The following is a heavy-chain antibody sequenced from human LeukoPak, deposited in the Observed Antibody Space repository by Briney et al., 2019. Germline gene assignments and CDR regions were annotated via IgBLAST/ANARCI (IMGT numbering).Heavy chain of an antibody. Sequence: SETLSLTCTVSGGSISSSSYYWGWIRQPPGKGLEWIGSIYYSGSTYYNPSLKSRVTISVDTSKNQFSLKPSSVTAADTAVYYCARDKGVIDAFDIWGQGTMVTVSS. CDR2: IYYSGST. CDR3: ARDKGVIDAFDI. J-gene: IGHJ3*02. D-gene: IGHD3-10*01. CDR1: GGSISSSSYY. V-gene: IGHV4-39*07.